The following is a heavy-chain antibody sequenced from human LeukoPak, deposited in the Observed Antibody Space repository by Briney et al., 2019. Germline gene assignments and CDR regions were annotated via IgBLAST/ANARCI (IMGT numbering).Heavy chain of an antibody. V-gene: IGHV3-23*01. D-gene: IGHD3-9*01. CDR1: GFTFSDFW. CDR2: ISGSGGST. Sequence: GGSLRLSCAASGFTFSDFWVEWFRQAPGKGLEWVSAISGSGGSTYYADSVKGRFTISRDNSKNTLYLQMNSLRAEDTAVYYCAKEGGYYDILTGYYSPGYFDYWGQGTLVTVSS. CDR3: AKEGGYYDILTGYYSPGYFDY. J-gene: IGHJ4*02.